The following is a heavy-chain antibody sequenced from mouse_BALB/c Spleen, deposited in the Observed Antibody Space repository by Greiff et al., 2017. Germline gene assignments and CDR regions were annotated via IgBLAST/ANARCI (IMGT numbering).Heavy chain of an antibody. Sequence: EVKLVESGGGLVQPGGSLRLSCATSGFTFTDYYMSWVRQPPGKALEWLGFIRNKANGYTTEYSASVKGRFTISRDNSQSILYLQMNTLRAEDSATYYCARDTYGNFLDYWGQGTTLTVSS. CDR3: ARDTYGNFLDY. CDR2: IRNKANGYTT. CDR1: GFTFTDYY. V-gene: IGHV7-3*02. D-gene: IGHD2-1*01. J-gene: IGHJ2*01.